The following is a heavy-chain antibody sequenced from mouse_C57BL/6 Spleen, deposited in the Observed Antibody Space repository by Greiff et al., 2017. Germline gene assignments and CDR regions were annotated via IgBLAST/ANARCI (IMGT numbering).Heavy chain of an antibody. J-gene: IGHJ2*01. D-gene: IGHD1-1*01. CDR3: ARYYGSSYGLYYFDY. Sequence: EVHLVESGGGLVKPGGSLKLSCAASGFTFSDYGMHWVRQAPEKGLEWVAYISSGSSTIYYADTVKGRFTISRDNAKNTLFLQMTSLRSEDTAMYYCARYYGSSYGLYYFDYWGQGTTLTVSS. CDR2: ISSGSSTI. CDR1: GFTFSDYG. V-gene: IGHV5-17*01.